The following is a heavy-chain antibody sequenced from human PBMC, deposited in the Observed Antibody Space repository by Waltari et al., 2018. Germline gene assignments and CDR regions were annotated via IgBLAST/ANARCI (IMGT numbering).Heavy chain of an antibody. CDR2: ISYDGSNK. CDR1: GFTFSSYG. D-gene: IGHD3-16*01. CDR3: AKGELWYYYYYYMDV. J-gene: IGHJ6*03. Sequence: QVQLVESGGGVVQPGRSLRLSCAASGFTFSSYGMHWVRQAPGTGLEWVAVISYDGSNKNYAASVKGRFTISRDNSKNTLYLQMNSLRAEDTAVYYCAKGELWYYYYYYMDVWGKGTTVTVSS. V-gene: IGHV3-30*18.